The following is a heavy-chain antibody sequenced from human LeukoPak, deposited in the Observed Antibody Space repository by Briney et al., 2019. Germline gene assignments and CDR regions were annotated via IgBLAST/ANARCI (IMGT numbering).Heavy chain of an antibody. D-gene: IGHD3-3*01. J-gene: IGHJ4*02. CDR2: IYHSGST. V-gene: IGHV4-38-2*01. CDR1: GYSISSGYY. Sequence: PSETLSLTCAVSGYSISSGYYWGWIRQPPGKGLEWIGSIYHSGSTYYNPSLKSRVTISVDTSKNQFSLKLSSVTAADTAVYYCASSFLEWLAPFDYWGQGTLVTVPS. CDR3: ASSFLEWLAPFDY.